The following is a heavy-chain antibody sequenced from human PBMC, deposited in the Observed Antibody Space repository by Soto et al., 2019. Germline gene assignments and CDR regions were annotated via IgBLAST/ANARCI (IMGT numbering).Heavy chain of an antibody. Sequence: SDTLSLTCAVSGHSISSDKWWSWVRQPPGKGQEWIGEVYHSGNTNYNPSLKSRVIISVDKSKNQFSLKLSSVTDADTAMYYCARGERQQQRDYWGQGTLVTVS. CDR3: ARGERQQQRDY. D-gene: IGHD6-13*01. CDR1: GHSISSDKW. J-gene: IGHJ4*02. CDR2: VYHSGNT. V-gene: IGHV4-4*02.